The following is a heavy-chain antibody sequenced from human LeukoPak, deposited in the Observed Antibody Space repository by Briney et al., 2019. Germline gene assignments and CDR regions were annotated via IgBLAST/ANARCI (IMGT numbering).Heavy chain of an antibody. J-gene: IGHJ4*01. CDR1: GISISNYY. Sequence: SETLSLTCAVCGISISNYYWSWIRQPAGKGLEWIGRIYTSGNTNYKPSLKSRLTISVDKSKNHLSLKLTSLTAADTAFYYCAGGPSGTAFDDWGHGTLVTVSS. CDR3: AGGPSGTAFDD. D-gene: IGHD1-1*01. CDR2: IYTSGNT. V-gene: IGHV4-4*07.